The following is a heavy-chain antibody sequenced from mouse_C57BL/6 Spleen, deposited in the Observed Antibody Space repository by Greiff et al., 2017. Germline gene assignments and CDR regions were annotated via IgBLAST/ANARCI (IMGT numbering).Heavy chain of an antibody. D-gene: IGHD1-1*01. CDR2: ISSGGSYT. V-gene: IGHV5-6*01. CDR3: ARQGTTVVAKDAMDY. Sequence: EVKLQESGGDLVKPGGSLKLSCAASGFTFRSYGMSWVRQTPDKRLEWVATISSGGSYTYYPDSVKGRFTISRDNAKNTLYLQMSSLKSEDTAMYYCARQGTTVVAKDAMDYWGQGTSVTVSS. J-gene: IGHJ4*01. CDR1: GFTFRSYG.